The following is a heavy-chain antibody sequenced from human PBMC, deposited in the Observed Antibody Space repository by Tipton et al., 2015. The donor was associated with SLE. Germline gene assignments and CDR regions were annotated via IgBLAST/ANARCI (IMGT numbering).Heavy chain of an antibody. Sequence: TLSLTCAVYGGSFSGYYWSWIRQPPGKRLEWIGEINHSGSTNYNPSLKSRVTISVDTSKNQFSLKLSSVTAADTAVYYCASGTGYCSYWGQGTLVTVSS. D-gene: IGHD2-15*01. CDR1: GGSFSGYY. CDR3: ASGTGYCSY. CDR2: INHSGST. J-gene: IGHJ4*02. V-gene: IGHV4-34*01.